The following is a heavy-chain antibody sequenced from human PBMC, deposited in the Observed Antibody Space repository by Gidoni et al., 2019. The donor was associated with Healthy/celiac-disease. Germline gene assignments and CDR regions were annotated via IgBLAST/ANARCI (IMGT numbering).Heavy chain of an antibody. J-gene: IGHJ4*02. D-gene: IGHD3-3*01. Sequence: EVHLLESGGGLVQPGGSLRLSCAASRCTVRRYAMSWVRQAPGKGLEWVSAIIGSGGSTYYADYVKGRFTNPRDNSKNTLYLQMNSLSAEDTAVYYCAKLYDFFDVPEYYFDYWGQGTLVTVSS. CDR1: RCTVRRYA. V-gene: IGHV3-23*01. CDR2: IIGSGGST. CDR3: AKLYDFFDVPEYYFDY.